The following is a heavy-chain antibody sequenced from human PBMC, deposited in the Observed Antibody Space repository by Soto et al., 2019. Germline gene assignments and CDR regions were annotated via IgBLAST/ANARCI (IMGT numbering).Heavy chain of an antibody. Sequence: SVKLSCKASGGTFSSYTISWVRQAPGQGLEWMGRIIPILGITNYAQRFQGRVTITADKSTSTAYMELSSLRSEDTAMYYCARHLRGYDSSGYYYDYWGQGTLVTVSS. V-gene: IGHV1-69*02. CDR2: IIPILGIT. J-gene: IGHJ4*02. CDR3: ARHLRGYDSSGYYYDY. CDR1: GGTFSSYT. D-gene: IGHD3-22*01.